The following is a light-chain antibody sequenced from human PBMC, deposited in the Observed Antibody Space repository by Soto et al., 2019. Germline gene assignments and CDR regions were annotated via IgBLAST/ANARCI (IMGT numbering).Light chain of an antibody. CDR1: QSISSY. J-gene: IGKJ2*01. Sequence: DIQMTQSPSSLSASVGDRDTITCRASQSISSYLNWYQQKPGKAPKLLIYAASSLQSGVPSRFSGSGSGTDFTLTISSLQPEDFATYDCQQSYSTLYTFGQGTKLEIK. V-gene: IGKV1-39*01. CDR3: QQSYSTLYT. CDR2: AAS.